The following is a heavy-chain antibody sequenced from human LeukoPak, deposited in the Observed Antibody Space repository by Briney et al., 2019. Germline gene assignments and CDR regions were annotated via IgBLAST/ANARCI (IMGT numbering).Heavy chain of an antibody. CDR2: ISSSSSYI. D-gene: IGHD3-10*01. J-gene: IGHJ3*02. V-gene: IGHV3-21*01. CDR3: ARDPWVGEYGAFDI. Sequence: GGSLRLSCAASGFTFSSYSMNWVRQAPGKGLEWVSSISSSSSYIYYADSVKGRFTISRDNAKNSLYLQMNSLRAEDTALYYCARDPWVGEYGAFDIWGQGTMVTVSS. CDR1: GFTFSSYS.